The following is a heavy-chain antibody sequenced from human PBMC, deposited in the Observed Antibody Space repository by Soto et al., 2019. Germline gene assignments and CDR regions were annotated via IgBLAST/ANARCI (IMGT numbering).Heavy chain of an antibody. V-gene: IGHV5-51*01. CDR1: GYSFTSYW. J-gene: IGHJ6*02. CDR3: ASSHYYGSGSYYARTPLYGMDV. D-gene: IGHD3-10*01. Sequence: GESLKISCKGSGYSFTSYWIGWVRQMPGKGLEWMGIIYPGDSDTRYSPSFQGQVTISADKSISTAYLQWSSLKASDTAMYYCASSHYYGSGSYYARTPLYGMDVWGQGTTVTVSS. CDR2: IYPGDSDT.